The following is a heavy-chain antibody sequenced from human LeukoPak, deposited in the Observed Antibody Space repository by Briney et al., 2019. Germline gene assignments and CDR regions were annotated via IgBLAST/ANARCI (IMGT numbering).Heavy chain of an antibody. Sequence: PGGSLRLYSAASGFTFSNYNMNWVRQAPGQGLEWVSYISSSSSTIYYADSVKGRLTISRDNAKNSLYLQMNSLRAEDTAVYYCARDLRCSVDYWGQGTLVTAYS. CDR1: GFTFSNYN. CDR3: ARDLRCSVDY. J-gene: IGHJ4*01. V-gene: IGHV3-48*04. D-gene: IGHD3-10*02. CDR2: ISSSSSTI.